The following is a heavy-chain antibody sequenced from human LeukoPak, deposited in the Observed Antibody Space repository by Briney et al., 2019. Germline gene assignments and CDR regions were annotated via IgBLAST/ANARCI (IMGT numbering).Heavy chain of an antibody. Sequence: SETLSLTCTVSGGSISSSSYYWGWIRQPPGKGLEWIGSIYYSGSTYYNPSLKSRVTMSVDTSKNQFSLKLSSVTAADTAVYYCARVPEYYYDSSGYFYFDSWGQGTLVTVSS. CDR3: ARVPEYYYDSSGYFYFDS. CDR1: GGSISSSSYY. D-gene: IGHD3-22*01. CDR2: IYYSGST. V-gene: IGHV4-39*07. J-gene: IGHJ4*02.